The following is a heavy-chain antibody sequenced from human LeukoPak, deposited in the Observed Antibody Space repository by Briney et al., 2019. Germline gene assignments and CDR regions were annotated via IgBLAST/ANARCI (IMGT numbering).Heavy chain of an antibody. CDR2: IRGGGGNK. CDR1: GFTFSYYA. Sequence: AGGSLRLSCAASGFTFSYYAMSWVRQAPGQGLELVSAIRGGGGNKYYADSVRGRFTISRDNSKHTLYLQMNSLRADGTAVYYCAKEVGVGHMDVWGKGTTVTVSS. J-gene: IGHJ6*03. CDR3: AKEVGVGHMDV. D-gene: IGHD2-15*01. V-gene: IGHV3-23*01.